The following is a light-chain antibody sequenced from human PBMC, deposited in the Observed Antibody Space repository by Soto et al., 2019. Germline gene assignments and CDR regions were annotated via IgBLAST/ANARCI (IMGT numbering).Light chain of an antibody. CDR3: SSYTSSSTYV. CDR2: DVS. Sequence: QSVLTQPASVSGSPGQSITISCTGTSSDVGGYNYVSWYQQHPGKAPKLMIYDVSNRTSGVSNRFSGSKSCNTAPLTISGLQDEDDADYYCSSYTSSSTYVFGTGTKLTVL. CDR1: SSDVGGYNY. V-gene: IGLV2-14*01. J-gene: IGLJ1*01.